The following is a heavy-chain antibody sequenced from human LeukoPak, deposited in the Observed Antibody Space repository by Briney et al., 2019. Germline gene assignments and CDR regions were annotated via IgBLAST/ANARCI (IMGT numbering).Heavy chain of an antibody. D-gene: IGHD2-15*01. Sequence: SGTLSLTCGDPGGSITTTNFWSWVRQPPGGGLEWIGEISLAERTRYNPSLESRVTISIDDSKNHLYLNLASVTAADTTVYYCSRESGPFCPFGHWGQGTLVAVTS. J-gene: IGHJ4*02. CDR3: SRESGPFCPFGH. V-gene: IGHV4-4*02. CDR1: GGSITTTNF. CDR2: ISLAERT.